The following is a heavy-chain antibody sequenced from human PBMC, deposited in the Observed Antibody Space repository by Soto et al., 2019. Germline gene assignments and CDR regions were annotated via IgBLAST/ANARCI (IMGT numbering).Heavy chain of an antibody. CDR3: ARELGYCSSNSCYPAGCFDP. V-gene: IGHV4-59*01. Sequence: PSETLSLTCTVSGGSISSYYWNWIRQPPGKGLEWIGYIYYSGSTNYNPSLKSRVTISVDTSENQFSLKLSSVTAADAAVYYCARELGYCSSNSCYPAGCFDPWGQGTLVTVSS. D-gene: IGHD2-2*01. CDR2: IYYSGST. J-gene: IGHJ5*02. CDR1: GGSISSYY.